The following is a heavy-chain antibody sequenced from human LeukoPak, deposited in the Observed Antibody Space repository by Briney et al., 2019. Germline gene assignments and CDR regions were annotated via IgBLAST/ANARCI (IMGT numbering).Heavy chain of an antibody. V-gene: IGHV3-23*01. CDR1: GFTFSSYA. Sequence: GGSLRLSCAASGFASGFTFSSYAMSWVRQAPGKGLDWVASINGRAATTYYADSVKGRFTISRDNSKNTLYLQMNSLGADDTAVYYCAKAPATGEGYYFYYMDVWGKGTTVTVSS. J-gene: IGHJ6*03. CDR2: INGRAATT. D-gene: IGHD7-27*01. CDR3: AKAPATGEGYYFYYMDV.